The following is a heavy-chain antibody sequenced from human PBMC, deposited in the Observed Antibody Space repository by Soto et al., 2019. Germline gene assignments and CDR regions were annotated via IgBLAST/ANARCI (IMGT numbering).Heavy chain of an antibody. CDR3: ARERSYCGGDGYWSYYYYMDG. J-gene: IGHJ6*03. D-gene: IGHD2-21*01. CDR1: GFTFSSYG. Sequence: GGSLRLSCAASGFTFSSYGMHWVRQAPCKGLEWVAVIWYDGSNKYYADSVKGRFTISRDNSKNTLYLQMNSLRAEDTAVYYCARERSYCGGDGYWSYYYYMDGWGKGTTVTVSS. V-gene: IGHV3-33*01. CDR2: IWYDGSNK.